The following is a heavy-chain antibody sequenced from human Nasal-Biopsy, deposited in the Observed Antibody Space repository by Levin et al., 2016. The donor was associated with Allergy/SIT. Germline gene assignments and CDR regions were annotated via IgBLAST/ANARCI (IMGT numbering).Heavy chain of an antibody. J-gene: IGHJ4*02. V-gene: IGHV4-59*01. CDR1: DDSLTNDC. CDR2: IYYSGTT. CDR3: ARVIGSYYHHLSYFDR. Sequence: SETLSLTCTVSDDSLTNDCWGWIRQPPGKGLEWIGYIYYSGTTNYNPSLESRVTISLDTSKNQFSLKLNSVAPADTAIYFCARVIGSYYHHLSYFDRWGQGTLVTVSS. D-gene: IGHD3-22*01.